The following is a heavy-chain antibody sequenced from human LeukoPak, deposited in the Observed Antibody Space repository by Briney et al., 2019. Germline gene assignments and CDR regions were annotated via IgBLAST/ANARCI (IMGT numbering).Heavy chain of an antibody. D-gene: IGHD3-3*01. CDR1: GFTFSSNY. CDR3: TRDFDFSSAI. Sequence: GGSLRLSCAASGFTFSSNYMSWVRQAPGKGLEWVSVIYSGGSTYYADSVKGRFTTSRDNAKNTLFLQMNSLRAEDTAVYYCTRDFDFSSAIWGQGTLVTVSS. J-gene: IGHJ4*02. CDR2: IYSGGST. V-gene: IGHV3-53*01.